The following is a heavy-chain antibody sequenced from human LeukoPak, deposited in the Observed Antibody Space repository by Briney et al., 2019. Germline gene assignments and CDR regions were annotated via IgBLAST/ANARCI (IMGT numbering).Heavy chain of an antibody. CDR1: GGSFSGYY. J-gene: IGHJ5*02. V-gene: IGHV4-34*01. D-gene: IGHD6-19*01. Sequence: PSETLSLTCAVYGGSFSGYYWSWIRQPPGKGLKWIAEINHSGSTNYNPAIKCRVNISVDTTKNQFYLKLSSVAGADTAVYYCAGGLGGSGCNRFAPWGQGTLVTVSS. CDR2: INHSGST. CDR3: AGGLGGSGCNRFAP.